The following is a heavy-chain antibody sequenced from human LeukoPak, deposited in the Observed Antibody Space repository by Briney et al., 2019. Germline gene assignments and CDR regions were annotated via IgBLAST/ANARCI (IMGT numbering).Heavy chain of an antibody. CDR2: IYSGGST. CDR1: GFTVRSNY. V-gene: IGHV3-66*01. Sequence: GSLRLSCAASGFTVRSNYMSWVRQAPGKGLEWVSVIYSGGSTYYADSVKGRFTISRDNSKNTLYLQMNSLRAEDTAVYYCARDREYSYGLDYWGQGTLVTVSS. CDR3: ARDREYSYGLDY. J-gene: IGHJ4*02. D-gene: IGHD5-18*01.